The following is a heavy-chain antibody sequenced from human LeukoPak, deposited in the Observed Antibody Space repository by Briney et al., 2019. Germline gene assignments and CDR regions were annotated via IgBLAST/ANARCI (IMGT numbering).Heavy chain of an antibody. J-gene: IGHJ3*02. CDR3: ARDSGDGYRSALWAFDI. CDR2: IYSGGST. Sequence: GGSLRLSCAVSGFAFGSEAMSWVRQAPGKGLEWVSVIYSGGSTYYADSVKGRFTISRDNSKNTLYLQMNSLRAEDTAVYYCARDSGDGYRSALWAFDIWGQGTMVTVSS. V-gene: IGHV3-66*01. CDR1: GFAFGSEA. D-gene: IGHD5-24*01.